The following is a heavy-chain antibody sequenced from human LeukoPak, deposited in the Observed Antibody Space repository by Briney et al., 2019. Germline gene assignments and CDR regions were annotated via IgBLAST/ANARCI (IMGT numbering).Heavy chain of an antibody. CDR2: IRYDGSNK. D-gene: IGHD3-3*01. CDR1: GFTFSSYG. V-gene: IGHV3-30*02. CDR3: AKDRTIFGVVTRYYFDY. Sequence: PGGSLRLPCAASGFTFSSYGMHWVRQAPGKGLEWVAFIRYDGSNKYYADSVKGRFTISRDNSKNTLYLQMNSLRAEDTAVYYCAKDRTIFGVVTRYYFDYWGQGTLVTVSS. J-gene: IGHJ4*02.